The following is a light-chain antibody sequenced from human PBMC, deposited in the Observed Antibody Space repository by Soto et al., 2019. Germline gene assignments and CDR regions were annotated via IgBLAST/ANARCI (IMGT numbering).Light chain of an antibody. Sequence: EIEMTQSPATLPVSPGERATLSCRASQSVCTNLAWYQQKPGQAPRLLIYGASTRAPGFPARFTGSGSGTEFTLTIRSLQSEDFAVYYCQQYNDWPSNTFGQGTRLEIK. CDR1: QSVCTN. V-gene: IGKV3-15*01. CDR3: QQYNDWPSNT. CDR2: GAS. J-gene: IGKJ5*01.